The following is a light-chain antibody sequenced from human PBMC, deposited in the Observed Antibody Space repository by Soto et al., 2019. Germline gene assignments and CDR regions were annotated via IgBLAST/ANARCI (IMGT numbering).Light chain of an antibody. CDR3: AAWDDSLSGYV. Sequence: QSVLTQPPSASGTPGQRVTISCSGSSSNIGSNYVYWYQHFPGTAPKLLIYRINQRPSGVHDRFSGSKSGTSASLAISGIRSEDRADYFCAAWDDSLSGYVFGTGTKVTVL. V-gene: IGLV1-47*01. J-gene: IGLJ1*01. CDR2: RIN. CDR1: SSNIGSNY.